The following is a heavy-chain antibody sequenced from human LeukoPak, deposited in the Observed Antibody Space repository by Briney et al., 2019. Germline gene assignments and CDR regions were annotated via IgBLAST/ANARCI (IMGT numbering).Heavy chain of an antibody. D-gene: IGHD4-17*01. Sequence: GGSLRLSCAASGFTVSSGYMSWVGQAPGKGLEWVSVIYSGSSTYYADSVKGRFTISRDNSKNTLYLQMNSLRAEDTAVYYCARSATVTKAFDIWGQGTMVTVSS. CDR1: GFTVSSGY. CDR2: IYSGSST. J-gene: IGHJ3*02. CDR3: ARSATVTKAFDI. V-gene: IGHV3-66*01.